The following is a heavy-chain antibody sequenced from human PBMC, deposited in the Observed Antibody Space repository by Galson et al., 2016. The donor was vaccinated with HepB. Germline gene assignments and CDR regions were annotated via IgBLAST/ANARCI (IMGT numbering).Heavy chain of an antibody. CDR2: IRYDGSNK. J-gene: IGHJ1*01. CDR3: AKGTGSGYYHGYFQH. CDR1: GFTFSSYG. D-gene: IGHD3-22*01. Sequence: SLRLSCAASGFTFSSYGMHRVRQAPGKGLEWVAVIRYDGSNKYYADSVKGRFTISRDNSKNTLYLQMNSLRAEDTAVYYCAKGTGSGYYHGYFQHWGQGTLVTVSS. V-gene: IGHV3-33*06.